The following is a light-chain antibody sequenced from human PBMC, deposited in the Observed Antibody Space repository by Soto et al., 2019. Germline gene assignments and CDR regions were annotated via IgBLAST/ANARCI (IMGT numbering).Light chain of an antibody. CDR1: QSISNW. V-gene: IGKV1-5*01. Sequence: DIQMTQSPSTLSASVGDRVTITCRASQSISNWLAWYQQKPGKAPKLLIYDVSSLESGVPSRLSGSGSGTEFTLTISSMQPDDSATYYCQQYDTYWTFGPGTQVDIK. CDR2: DVS. J-gene: IGKJ1*01. CDR3: QQYDTYWT.